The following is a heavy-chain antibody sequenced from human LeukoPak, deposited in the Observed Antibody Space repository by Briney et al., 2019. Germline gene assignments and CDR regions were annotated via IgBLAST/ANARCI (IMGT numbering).Heavy chain of an antibody. CDR3: ARAERNNWFDP. Sequence: GGSLRLSCAASGFTFSSYSMNWVRQAPGKGLEWVSSISSSSSYIYYADSVKGRLTISRDNAKNSLYLQMNSLRAEDTAVYYCARAERNNWFDPWGQGTLVTVSS. V-gene: IGHV3-21*01. CDR1: GFTFSSYS. CDR2: ISSSSSYI. J-gene: IGHJ5*02.